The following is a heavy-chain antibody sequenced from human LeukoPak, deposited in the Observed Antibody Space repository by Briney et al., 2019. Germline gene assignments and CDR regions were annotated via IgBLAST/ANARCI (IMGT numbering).Heavy chain of an antibody. CDR3: GRGIRQRWLQLPGNYFDY. J-gene: IGHJ4*02. D-gene: IGHD5-12*01. Sequence: LRLSCAASGFTFSDYYMSWIRQPPGKGLEWIGEINHSGSTNYNPSLKSRVTISEDTFKNQVSLTMSHVTAAGPAGYYCGRGIRQRWLQLPGNYFDYWGQGTLVTVSS. CDR2: INHSGST. CDR1: GFTFSDYY. V-gene: IGHV4-34*01.